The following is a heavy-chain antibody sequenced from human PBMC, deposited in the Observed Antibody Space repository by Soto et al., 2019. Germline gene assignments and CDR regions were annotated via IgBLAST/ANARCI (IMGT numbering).Heavy chain of an antibody. CDR2: IKQDGSEK. V-gene: IGHV3-7*04. J-gene: IGHJ4*02. Sequence: EVQLVESGGALVQPGGSLRLSCAASGFTFSTYWMSWVRQAPGKGLEWVANIKQDGSEKYYVDSVKGRFTISRDDAENSLYLQMNSLRAEDTAVYYCARDDSGYVHWGQGTLVTVSS. CDR3: ARDDSGYVH. CDR1: GFTFSTYW. D-gene: IGHD5-12*01.